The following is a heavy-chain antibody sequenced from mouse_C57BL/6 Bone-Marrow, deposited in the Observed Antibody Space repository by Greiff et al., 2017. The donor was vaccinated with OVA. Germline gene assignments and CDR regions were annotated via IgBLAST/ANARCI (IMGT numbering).Heavy chain of an antibody. D-gene: IGHD2-10*02. Sequence: QVQLQQPGAELVKPGASVKVSCKASGYTFTSYWMHWVKQRPGQGLEWIGRIHPSDSDTNSNQKFKGKATLTVDKSSSTAYMQLSSLTSEDSAVYYCAIGPYGNYGGYWYFDVWGTGTTVTVSS. CDR2: IHPSDSDT. CDR3: AIGPYGNYGGYWYFDV. V-gene: IGHV1-74*01. CDR1: GYTFTSYW. J-gene: IGHJ1*03.